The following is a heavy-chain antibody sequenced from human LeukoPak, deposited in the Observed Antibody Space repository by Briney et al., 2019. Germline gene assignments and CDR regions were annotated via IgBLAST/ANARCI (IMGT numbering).Heavy chain of an antibody. Sequence: GGSLRLSCAASGFTFSSYTVNCVRQAPGKGLEWVSSISSGSTNIYYADSVKGRFTISRDNSKNTLYLQMNSLRAEDTAVYYCAKEVHYCSSTSCHDYWGQGTLVTVSS. CDR3: AKEVHYCSSTSCHDY. J-gene: IGHJ4*02. CDR1: GFTFSSYT. V-gene: IGHV3-21*01. D-gene: IGHD2-2*01. CDR2: ISSGSTNI.